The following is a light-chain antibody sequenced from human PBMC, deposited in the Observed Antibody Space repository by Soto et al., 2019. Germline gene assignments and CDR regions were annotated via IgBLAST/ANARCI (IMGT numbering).Light chain of an antibody. CDR2: EGS. Sequence: QSALTQPASVSGSPGQSITISCTGTSSDVGSYNLVSWYQQHPGKAPKLMIYEGSKRPSGVSNRFSVSKSGNTASLTISGLQAEDEADYYCCSYAGSSTFDVVFGGGTKLTVL. CDR3: CSYAGSSTFDVV. V-gene: IGLV2-23*01. J-gene: IGLJ2*01. CDR1: SSDVGSYNL.